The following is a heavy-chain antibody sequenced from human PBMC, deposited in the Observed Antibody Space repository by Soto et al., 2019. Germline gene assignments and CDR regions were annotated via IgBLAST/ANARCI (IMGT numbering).Heavy chain of an antibody. V-gene: IGHV4-30-2*01. CDR3: ARVPGP. CDR1: GGSISSGGYS. D-gene: IGHD3-10*01. Sequence: QLQLQESGSGLVKPSQTLSLTCAVSGGSISSGGYSWSWIRQPPGKGLEWIGYIYHSGSTYYNPSLKVTVTISVVRTNKPFALTLGSVSAADTAVYYCARVPGPWGQGTLVTVSS. J-gene: IGHJ1*01. CDR2: IYHSGST.